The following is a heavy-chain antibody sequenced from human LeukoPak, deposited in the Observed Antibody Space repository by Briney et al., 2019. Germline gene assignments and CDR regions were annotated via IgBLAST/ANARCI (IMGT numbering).Heavy chain of an antibody. Sequence: GESLKISCAASGFTFSSYAMHWVRQAPGKGLEWVAVISYDGSNKYYADSVKGRFTISRDNSKNTLYLQMNSLRAEDTAVYYCASRIAAAALYYYYGMDVWGQGTTVTVSS. D-gene: IGHD6-13*01. CDR1: GFTFSSYA. V-gene: IGHV3-30-3*01. CDR3: ASRIAAAALYYYYGMDV. J-gene: IGHJ6*02. CDR2: ISYDGSNK.